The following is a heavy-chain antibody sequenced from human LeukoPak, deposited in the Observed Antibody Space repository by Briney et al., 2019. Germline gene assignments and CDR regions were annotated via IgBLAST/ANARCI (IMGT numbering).Heavy chain of an antibody. CDR1: VFTLRKLY. CDR2: ISRGDSTM. D-gene: IGHD3-3*01. CDR3: ARGDWFLDY. Sequence: PGGSLTLPCTPWVFTLRKLYMSGIRQAPGKGLEWVSYISRGDSTMYYADSVKGRFTISRDNAKNSLYLQMNSLRAEDTAVYYCARGDWFLDYWCQGTLVTVSS. V-gene: IGHV3-11*04. J-gene: IGHJ4*02.